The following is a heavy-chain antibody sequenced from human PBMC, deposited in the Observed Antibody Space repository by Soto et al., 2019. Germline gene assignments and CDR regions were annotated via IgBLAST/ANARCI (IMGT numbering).Heavy chain of an antibody. J-gene: IGHJ6*02. CDR1: GGTFSSYA. Sequence: ASVKVSCKASGGTFSSYAISWVRQAPGQGLEWMGWIIPIFGTANYAQKFQGRVTITADESTSTAYMELSSLRSEDTAVYYCALGGDMVVVPAANRDYYSGMDVWGQGTTVTVSS. D-gene: IGHD2-2*01. CDR3: ALGGDMVVVPAANRDYYSGMDV. V-gene: IGHV1-69*13. CDR2: IIPIFGTA.